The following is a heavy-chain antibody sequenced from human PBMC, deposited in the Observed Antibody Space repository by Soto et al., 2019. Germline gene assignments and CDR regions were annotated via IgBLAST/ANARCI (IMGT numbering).Heavy chain of an antibody. V-gene: IGHV3-30*04. D-gene: IGHD3-22*01. Sequence: GGPLRLSCAASGFTFSSYALSWVRQAPGKGLEWVSVSSYDERNKYYADSVKGRFTISRDNSKNALYLQMNSLRAEDTAVDYCARDRDMIGAEYFHHWGQGTLVTVSS. CDR3: ARDRDMIGAEYFHH. CDR1: GFTFSSYA. J-gene: IGHJ1*01. CDR2: SSYDERNK.